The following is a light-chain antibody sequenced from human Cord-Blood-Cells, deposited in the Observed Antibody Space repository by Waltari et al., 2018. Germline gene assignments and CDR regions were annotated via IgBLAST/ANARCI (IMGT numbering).Light chain of an antibody. CDR1: QSVSRSY. CDR2: GAS. Sequence: EILLTQSPGTLSLYHGDRATLSCRASQSVSRSYLAWYQQKPGQAPRLLNYGASSRATGIPDRFSGSGSGTDFTLTISRLEPEDVAVYYCQQYGSSPRLTFGGGTKVEIK. CDR3: QQYGSSPRLT. V-gene: IGKV3-20*01. J-gene: IGKJ4*01.